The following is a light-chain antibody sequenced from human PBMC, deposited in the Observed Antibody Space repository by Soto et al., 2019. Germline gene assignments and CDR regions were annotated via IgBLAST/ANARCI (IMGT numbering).Light chain of an antibody. CDR3: QQYGSSIFT. CDR2: GAS. V-gene: IGKV3-20*01. CDR1: QSVSSSY. J-gene: IGKJ3*01. Sequence: EIVLTQSPGTLSLSPGVRATLSCRASQSVSSSYLGWYQQKPGQAPRLLIYGASTRATGIPDRFSGSGSGTDFTLTISRLEPEDFAVYYCQQYGSSIFTFGPGTKVDIK.